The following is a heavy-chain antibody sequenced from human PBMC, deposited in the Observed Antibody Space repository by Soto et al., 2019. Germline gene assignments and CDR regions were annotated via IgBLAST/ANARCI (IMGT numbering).Heavy chain of an antibody. V-gene: IGHV1-3*01. J-gene: IGHJ4*02. CDR1: GYTFTYYA. D-gene: IGHD6-13*01. CDR2: INAGNGNT. Sequence: ASVKVSCKASGYTFTYYAIHWVRQAPGQRLEWKGWINAGNGNTKYSQKFEDRVTITRDTSKNQFSLQLSSVTVADTAVYYCARDFKRYSSPPGPLEYWGLGTLVTVSS. CDR3: ARDFKRYSSPPGPLEY.